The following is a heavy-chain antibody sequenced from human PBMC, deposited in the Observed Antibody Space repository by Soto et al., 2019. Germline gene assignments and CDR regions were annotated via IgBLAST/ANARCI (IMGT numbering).Heavy chain of an antibody. CDR2: IWSDGSTE. CDR1: GFTFDRYG. CDR3: ARGRIPSAIFDWFDP. Sequence: GGSLRLSCAASGFTFDRYGMHWVRQAPGKGLEWVAVIWSDGSTEYYADSVKGRFTISRDNSKNTMYLQMNSLRGEDTGVYYCARGRIPSAIFDWFDPWGRGTLVTVSS. J-gene: IGHJ5*02. V-gene: IGHV3-33*01. D-gene: IGHD2-2*01.